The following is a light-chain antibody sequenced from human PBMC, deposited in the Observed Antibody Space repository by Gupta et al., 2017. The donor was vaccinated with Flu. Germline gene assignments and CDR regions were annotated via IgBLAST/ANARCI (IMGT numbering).Light chain of an antibody. J-gene: IGKJ2*01. V-gene: IGKV2-40*01. CDR1: QSLLGPGDVNTY. Sequence: TPAEPASISGRSSQSLLGPGDVNTYLDWYVQKPGQSPQLLLYALSYRASGVSDRFSGRGSGTDFTLKISRVEAEDVGLYFCMQRIEFPYTFGQGTKLEI. CDR3: MQRIEFPYT. CDR2: ALS.